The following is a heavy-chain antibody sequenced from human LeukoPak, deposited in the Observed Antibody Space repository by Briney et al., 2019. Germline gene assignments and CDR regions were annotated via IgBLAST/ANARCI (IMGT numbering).Heavy chain of an antibody. J-gene: IGHJ5*02. D-gene: IGHD3-16*01. V-gene: IGHV1-69-2*01. CDR3: ARDEYVLTSFDP. Sequence: GATVKISCKASGYTFTDYYMHWVQQAPGKGLEWMGRVDPEDGETIYAEKFQGRVTITADTSTDTAYMELSGLKSDDTAVYYCARDEYVLTSFDPWGQGTLVTVSS. CDR2: VDPEDGET. CDR1: GYTFTDYY.